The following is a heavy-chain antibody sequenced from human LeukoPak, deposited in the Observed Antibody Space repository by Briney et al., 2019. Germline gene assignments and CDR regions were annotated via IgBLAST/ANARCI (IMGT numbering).Heavy chain of an antibody. V-gene: IGHV4-34*01. CDR3: ARDYYYYGMDV. CDR1: GGSFSGYY. CDR2: INHSGST. Sequence: SETLSLTCAVYGGSFSGYYWSWIRQPPGKGLEWIGEINHSGSTNYNPSLKSRVTISVDTSKNQFSLKLSSVTAADTAVYYCARDYYYYGMDVWGQGTTVTVSS. J-gene: IGHJ6*02.